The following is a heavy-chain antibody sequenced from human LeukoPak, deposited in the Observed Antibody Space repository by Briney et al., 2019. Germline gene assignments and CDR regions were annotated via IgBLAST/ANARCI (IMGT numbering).Heavy chain of an antibody. J-gene: IGHJ4*02. D-gene: IGHD4-23*01. CDR3: VRRAFGPRWQILYEKKYYFDY. Sequence: PSETLSLTCAVYGGAFTNYYWSWIRQPPGKGLEWIGEINHSGSGNYNPSLKPRLMMSVDTSKSQISLRLTSVTAADTAVYYCVRRAFGPRWQILYEKKYYFDYWARGTLVTVSS. CDR1: GGAFTNYY. CDR2: INHSGSG. V-gene: IGHV4-34*01.